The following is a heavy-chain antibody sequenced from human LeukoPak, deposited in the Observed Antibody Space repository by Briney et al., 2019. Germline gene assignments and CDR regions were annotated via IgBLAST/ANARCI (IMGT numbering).Heavy chain of an antibody. CDR2: IYYSGST. V-gene: IGHV4-59*08. D-gene: IGHD6-13*01. Sequence: SETLSLTCTVSGGSISSYYWSWIRQPPGKGLGWIGYIYYSGSTNYNPSLKSRVTISVDTSKNQFSLKLSSVTAADTAVYYCARRSYSSSWYGWFDPWGQGTLVTVSS. CDR3: ARRSYSSSWYGWFDP. J-gene: IGHJ5*02. CDR1: GGSISSYY.